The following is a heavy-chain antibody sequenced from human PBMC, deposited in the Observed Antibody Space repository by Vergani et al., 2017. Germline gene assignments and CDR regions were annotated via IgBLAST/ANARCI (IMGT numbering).Heavy chain of an antibody. CDR3: ARGGKGIIMVVPSTHL. J-gene: IGHJ4*02. Sequence: QAQLVESGGGVVQPGSSLRLSCVVSGFALNRHAMYWVRQAPGKGLEWVGVISYDGTEKKYADSVNGRFTISRDNSKKMMSLQMNSLRVEDTAVYYCARGGKGIIMVVPSTHLWGQGTQVSVS. CDR1: GFALNRHA. D-gene: IGHD2-15*01. CDR2: ISYDGTEK. V-gene: IGHV3-30-3*01.